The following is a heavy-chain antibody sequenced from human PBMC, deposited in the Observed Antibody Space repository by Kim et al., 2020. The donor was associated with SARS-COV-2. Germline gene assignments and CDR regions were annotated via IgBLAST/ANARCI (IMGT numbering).Heavy chain of an antibody. J-gene: IGHJ3*02. CDR3: ARDSMVAFDI. CDR2: RKN. Sequence: RKNNYADSGKGRFTTTRDNSKNTLYRQMNSLRAEDTAVYYCARDSMVAFDIWGQGTMVTVSS. V-gene: IGHV3-33*01. D-gene: IGHD3-10*01.